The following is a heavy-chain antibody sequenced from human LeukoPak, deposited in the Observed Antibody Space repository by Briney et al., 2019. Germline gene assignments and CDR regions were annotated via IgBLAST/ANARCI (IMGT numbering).Heavy chain of an antibody. D-gene: IGHD2-15*01. CDR3: ARDIGYCSGGSCYYYGMDV. CDR1: GFTFSSYE. V-gene: IGHV3-48*03. J-gene: IGHJ6*02. CDR2: ISSSGSSK. Sequence: GGSLRLSCAASGFTFSSYEINWVRQAPGKGLEWISYISSSGSSKYYADSVKGRFTISRDNAKNSLYLQMNSLRAEDTAVYYCARDIGYCSGGSCYYYGMDVWGQGTTVTVSS.